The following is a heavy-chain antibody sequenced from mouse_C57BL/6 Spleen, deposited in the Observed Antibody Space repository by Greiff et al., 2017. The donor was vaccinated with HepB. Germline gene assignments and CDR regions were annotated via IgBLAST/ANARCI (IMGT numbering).Heavy chain of an antibody. CDR3: ARWDYGGPNWYFDV. J-gene: IGHJ1*03. Sequence: EVQLQQSGPELVKPGASVKISCKASGYSFTGYYMNWVKQSPEKSLEWIGEINHSTGGTTYNQKFKAKATLTVDKSSSTAYMQLKSLTSEDSAVYYCARWDYGGPNWYFDVWGTGTTVTVSS. CDR2: INHSTGGT. CDR1: GYSFTGYY. V-gene: IGHV1-42*01. D-gene: IGHD2-4*01.